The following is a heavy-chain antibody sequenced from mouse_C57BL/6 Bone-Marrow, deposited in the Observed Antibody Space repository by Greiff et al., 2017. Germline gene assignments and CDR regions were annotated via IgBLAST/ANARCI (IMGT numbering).Heavy chain of an antibody. CDR2: IWWDDDK. J-gene: IGHJ3*01. Sequence: QVQLKESGPGLLQPSQTLSLTCPFSGFSLSTFGMGVGWIRQPSGKGLEWLAHIWWDDDKYSNPALKSRLTISKDTSKNQVFLKIANVDTADAATYYCARMGLRAFAYWGQGALVTVSA. D-gene: IGHD2-4*01. V-gene: IGHV8-8*01. CDR1: GFSLSTFGMG. CDR3: ARMGLRAFAY.